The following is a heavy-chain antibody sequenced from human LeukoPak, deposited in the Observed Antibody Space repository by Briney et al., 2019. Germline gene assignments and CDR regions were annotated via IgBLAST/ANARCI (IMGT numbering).Heavy chain of an antibody. V-gene: IGHV1-46*01. D-gene: IGHD2-8*02. CDR3: AREESGGYFDY. Sequence: ASVKVSCKASGFTFTNYYMHWVRQAPGQGLEWMGLINPSGSNTNYAQKFRGRVTMTRDTSATTVYMELSSLRSEDTAVHYCAREESGGYFDYGGQGTLVTVSS. CDR2: INPSGSNT. CDR1: GFTFTNYY. J-gene: IGHJ4*02.